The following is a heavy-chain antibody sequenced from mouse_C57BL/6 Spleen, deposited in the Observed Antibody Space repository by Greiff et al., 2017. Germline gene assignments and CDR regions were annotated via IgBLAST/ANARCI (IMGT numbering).Heavy chain of an antibody. V-gene: IGHV1-15*01. CDR1: GYTFTDYE. CDR3: TRSKRGYAMDY. J-gene: IGHJ4*01. CDR2: IDPETGGT. Sequence: QVQLQQSGAELVRPGASVTLSCKASGYTFTDYEMHWVKQTPVHGLEWLGAIDPETGGTAYNQKFKGKAILTADKSSSTAYMELRSLTSEDSAVYYCTRSKRGYAMDYWGQGTSVTVSS.